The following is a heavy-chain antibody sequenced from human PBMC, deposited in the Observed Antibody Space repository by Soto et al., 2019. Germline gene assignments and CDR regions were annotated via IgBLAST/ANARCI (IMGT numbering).Heavy chain of an antibody. D-gene: IGHD3-10*01. J-gene: IGHJ4*02. CDR2: IYWDDDK. CDR3: ARMYYYGSGSYYNGFDY. V-gene: IGHV2-5*02. Sequence: QITLKESGPTLVKPTQTLTLTCTFSGFSLRTSGVGVGWIRQPPGKALEWLALIYWDDDKRYSPSLKSRLTITKXXSXNXXVLAMTNMDPVDTATYYCARMYYYGSGSYYNGFDYWGQGTLVTVSS. CDR1: GFSLRTSGVG.